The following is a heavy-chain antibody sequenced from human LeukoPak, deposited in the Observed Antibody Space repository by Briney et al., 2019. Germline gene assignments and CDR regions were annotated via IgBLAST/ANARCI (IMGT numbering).Heavy chain of an antibody. D-gene: IGHD3-9*01. CDR1: GFTFSSYG. J-gene: IGHJ5*02. CDR2: ISGSDGST. CDR3: AKGTKEHISTVYKRDRWFDP. Sequence: PGGSLRLSCAASGFTFSSYGMSWVRQAPGKGLEWVSAISGSDGSTYYADSVKGRFTISRDYSKNTLYLQMNSLRAEDTAVYYCAKGTKEHISTVYKRDRWFDPWGQGTLVTVSS. V-gene: IGHV3-23*01.